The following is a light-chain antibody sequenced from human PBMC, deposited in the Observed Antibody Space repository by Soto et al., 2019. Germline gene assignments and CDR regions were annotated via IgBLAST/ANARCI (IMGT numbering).Light chain of an antibody. Sequence: QSVLTQPPSVSGAPGQRVTISCTGSSSNIGAGYDVHWYQQLPGTVHKLLIYGNSNRPSGVPDRFSGSKSGTSASLAITCLQPEDEADYYCQSYDSSLPYVFGTGTKLTVL. CDR2: GNS. CDR3: QSYDSSLPYV. CDR1: SSNIGAGYD. V-gene: IGLV1-40*01. J-gene: IGLJ1*01.